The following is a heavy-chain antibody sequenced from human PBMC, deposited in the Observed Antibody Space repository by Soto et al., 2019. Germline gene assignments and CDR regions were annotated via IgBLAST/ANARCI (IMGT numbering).Heavy chain of an antibody. CDR3: ARGPQYYYDSSGFVY. V-gene: IGHV3-33*01. J-gene: IGHJ4*02. D-gene: IGHD3-22*01. CDR2: IWYDGSNK. Sequence: VGSLRLSCAASGFTFSSYGMHWVRQAPGKGLEWVAVIWYDGSNKYYADSVKGRFTISRDNSKNTLYLQMNSLRAEDTAVYYCARGPQYYYDSSGFVYWGQGTLVTVSS. CDR1: GFTFSSYG.